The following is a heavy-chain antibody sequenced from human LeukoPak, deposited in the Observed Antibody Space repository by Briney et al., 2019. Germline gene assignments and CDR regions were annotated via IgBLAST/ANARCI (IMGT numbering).Heavy chain of an antibody. CDR2: IKQDGSET. V-gene: IGHV3-7*01. Sequence: GGSLRLSCTASGFTFTNYWMSWVRQAPGQGLGWVADIKQDGSETHYIDSVKDRFTISRDNAKKSLYLQMNSLRAEDTAVYFCAMQFTYGDYRPAGDYWGQGTLVTVSS. D-gene: IGHD2-2*01. CDR1: GFTFTNYW. J-gene: IGHJ4*02. CDR3: AMQFTYGDYRPAGDY.